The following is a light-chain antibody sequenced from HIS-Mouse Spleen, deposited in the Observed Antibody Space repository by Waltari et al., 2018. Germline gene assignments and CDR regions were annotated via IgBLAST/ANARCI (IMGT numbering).Light chain of an antibody. Sequence: QSALTQPASVSGSPGQSITISCTGTSSDVGSYNLVSWYQQHPGKAPKLMIYEGSKRPSGGSNRFSGSESGNTASLTISGLQAEDEADYYRCSYAGSSTLVFGGGTKLTVL. CDR1: SSDVGSYNL. J-gene: IGLJ2*01. V-gene: IGLV2-23*01. CDR2: EGS. CDR3: CSYAGSSTLV.